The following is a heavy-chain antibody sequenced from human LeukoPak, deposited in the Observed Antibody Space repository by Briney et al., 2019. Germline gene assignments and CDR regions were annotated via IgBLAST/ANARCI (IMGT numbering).Heavy chain of an antibody. CDR1: GFTFNKYD. V-gene: IGHV3-30*04. CDR2: ISHDGSQE. CDR3: AKDIGSYYDY. J-gene: IGHJ4*02. Sequence: PGTSLRLSCTAPGFTFNKYDMHWVRQAPGKGLEWVTFISHDGSQEHYADSVKGRFTISRDNSKNTLYLEMNSLRAEDTAVYYCAKDIGSYYDYWGQGILVTVSS. D-gene: IGHD3-10*01.